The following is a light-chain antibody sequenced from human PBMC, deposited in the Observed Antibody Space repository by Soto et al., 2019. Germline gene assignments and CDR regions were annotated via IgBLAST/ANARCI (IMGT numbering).Light chain of an antibody. Sequence: IQMTQSPSSLSASVGDRVAITCRASQAIRSELGWYQQKSGEAPKRMIFAASTLQRGVPPRFRRSRSATEFSLTTTDLQTEDFATYYCLQYYSNPNTVGQGTKLEI. J-gene: IGKJ2*01. CDR3: LQYYSNPNT. V-gene: IGKV1-17*02. CDR2: AAS. CDR1: QAIRSE.